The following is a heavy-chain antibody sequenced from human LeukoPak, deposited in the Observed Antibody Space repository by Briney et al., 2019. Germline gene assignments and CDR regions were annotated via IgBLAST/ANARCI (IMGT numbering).Heavy chain of an antibody. V-gene: IGHV3-11*01. D-gene: IGHD6-13*01. Sequence: GGSLRLSCAASGFTFSSNAMSWIRQAPGKGLEWVSYISSSGSTIYYADSVKGRFTISRDNAKNSLYLQMNSLRAEDTAVYYCARVVGAAARSDYSMDVWGQGTTVTVSS. J-gene: IGHJ6*02. CDR3: ARVVGAAARSDYSMDV. CDR1: GFTFSSNA. CDR2: ISSSGSTI.